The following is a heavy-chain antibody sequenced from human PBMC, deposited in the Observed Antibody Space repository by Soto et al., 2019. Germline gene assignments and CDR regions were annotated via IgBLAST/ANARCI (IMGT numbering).Heavy chain of an antibody. CDR3: AKGGYSYGNWFDP. J-gene: IGHJ5*02. Sequence: SETLSLTCAFYVGSFSGYYWSWIRQPPGKGLEWIGEINHSGSTNYNPSLKSRVTISVDTSKNQFSLKLSSVTAADTAVYYCAKGGYSYGNWFDPWGQGTLVTVSS. V-gene: IGHV4-34*01. CDR1: VGSFSGYY. CDR2: INHSGST. D-gene: IGHD5-18*01.